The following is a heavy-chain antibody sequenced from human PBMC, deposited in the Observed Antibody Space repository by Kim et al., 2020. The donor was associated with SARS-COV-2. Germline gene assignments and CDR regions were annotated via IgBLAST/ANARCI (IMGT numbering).Heavy chain of an antibody. Sequence: SQTLSRTCTVSGGSISSSSYYWGWIRQPPGKGLEWIGSIYYSGSTYYNPSLKSRVTISVDTSKNQFSLKLSSVTAADTAVYYCARIVATILYYFNYWGQVTLVTVSS. V-gene: IGHV4-39*07. CDR3: ARIVATILYYFNY. D-gene: IGHD5-12*01. J-gene: IGHJ4*02. CDR2: IYYSGST. CDR1: GGSISSSSYY.